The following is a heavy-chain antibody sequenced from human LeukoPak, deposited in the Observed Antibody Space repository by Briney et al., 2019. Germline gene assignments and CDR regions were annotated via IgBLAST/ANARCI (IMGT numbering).Heavy chain of an antibody. CDR1: GFTFRNYA. J-gene: IGHJ4*02. D-gene: IGHD4-17*01. CDR2: ISGSGGGA. Sequence: GGSLRLSCTASGFTFRNYAMNWVRQAPGKGLEWVSSISGSGGGANYADSVKRRFTISRDNSKNTLYVQMNSLRAEDTAVYYCAKNLESFGDSATDYWGQGTLVTVSS. V-gene: IGHV3-23*01. CDR3: AKNLESFGDSATDY.